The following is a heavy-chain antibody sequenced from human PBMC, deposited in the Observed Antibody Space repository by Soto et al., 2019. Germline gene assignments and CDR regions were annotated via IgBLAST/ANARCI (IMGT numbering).Heavy chain of an antibody. CDR3: ARDHSSGWYGNYYGMDV. Sequence: ASVKVSCKASGGTFSSYAISWVRQAPGQGLEWMGGIIPIFGTANYAQKFQGRVTITADESTSTAYMELSSLRSEDTAVYYCARDHSSGWYGNYYGMDVWGQGTTVTVSS. CDR2: IIPIFGTA. D-gene: IGHD6-19*01. CDR1: GGTFSSYA. J-gene: IGHJ6*02. V-gene: IGHV1-69*13.